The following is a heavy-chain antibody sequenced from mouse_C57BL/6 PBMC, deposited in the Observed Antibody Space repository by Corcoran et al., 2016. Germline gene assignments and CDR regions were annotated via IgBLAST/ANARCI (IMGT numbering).Heavy chain of an antibody. CDR3: ARWGVGRVYWYFDV. Sequence: QVQLQQSGAELVKPGASVKISCKASGYAFSSYWMNWVKQRPGKGLEWIGQIYPGDGDTNYNGKFKGKATLTADKSSSTAYMPLSSLTAEDSAVYFCARWGVGRVYWYFDVWGTGTTVTVSS. CDR2: IYPGDGDT. D-gene: IGHD4-1*01. J-gene: IGHJ1*03. CDR1: GYAFSSYW. V-gene: IGHV1-80*01.